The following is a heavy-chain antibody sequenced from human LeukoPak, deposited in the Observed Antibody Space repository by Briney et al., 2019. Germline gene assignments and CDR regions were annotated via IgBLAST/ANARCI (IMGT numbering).Heavy chain of an antibody. CDR1: GYTFTGYY. CDR2: INPNSGGT. CDR3: ARGGVYSSGWYFDFDY. D-gene: IGHD6-19*01. Sequence: ASVKVSCKASGYTFTGYYMHWVRQAPGQGLEWMGWINPNSGGTNYAQKFQGRVTMTRDTSISTAYMELSRLRSDDTAVYYCARGGVYSSGWYFDFDYWGQGTLVTVSS. J-gene: IGHJ4*02. V-gene: IGHV1-2*02.